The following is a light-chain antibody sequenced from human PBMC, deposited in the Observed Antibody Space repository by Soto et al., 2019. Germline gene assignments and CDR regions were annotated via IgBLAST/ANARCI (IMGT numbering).Light chain of an antibody. CDR2: DVS. CDR3: QQRSNWPPT. CDR1: QTIRNNY. Sequence: EFVLTQSPGTLSLSPGERATLSCRASQTIRNNYLAWYQQKPGQAPRLLIYDVSNRATGVPARFSGSGSGTDFTLTISSLEPEDFAVYYCQQRSNWPPTFGQGTKVDIK. V-gene: IGKV3-11*01. J-gene: IGKJ1*01.